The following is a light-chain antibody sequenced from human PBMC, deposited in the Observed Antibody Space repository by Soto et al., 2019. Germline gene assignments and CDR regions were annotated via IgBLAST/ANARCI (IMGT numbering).Light chain of an antibody. Sequence: QSVLTQPPSASGSSGQSVTISCTGTSSDVGGYNSVSWYQQHPGKAPKLMIYEVSKRPSGVPDRFSGSKSGNMASLTVSGLQAEDEADYYCSSYAGSNNFVFGTGTKVTVL. CDR2: EVS. V-gene: IGLV2-8*01. CDR3: SSYAGSNNFV. CDR1: SSDVGGYNS. J-gene: IGLJ1*01.